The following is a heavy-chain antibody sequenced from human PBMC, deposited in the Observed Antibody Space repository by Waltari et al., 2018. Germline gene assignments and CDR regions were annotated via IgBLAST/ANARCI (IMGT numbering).Heavy chain of an antibody. CDR1: GDSISSGSYH. V-gene: IGHV4-61*02. CDR3: ARDLSPPNWFDP. D-gene: IGHD3-3*02. Sequence: QLKLQESGPGLVKPSQTLSLTCTVSGDSISSGSYHWSWIRQPAGKGLEWIGRIYTRGSTNYNPSLKSRVTISIDTSRNHFSLKLSSVTAADTAVYYCARDLSPPNWFDPWGQGTLVTVSS. CDR2: IYTRGST. J-gene: IGHJ5*02.